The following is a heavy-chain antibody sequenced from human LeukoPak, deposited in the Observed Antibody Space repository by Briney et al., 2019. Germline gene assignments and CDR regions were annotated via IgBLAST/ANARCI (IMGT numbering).Heavy chain of an antibody. J-gene: IGHJ6*03. CDR1: GVSISSRGYH. CDR2: IYHSGST. CDR3: ACXKSYXXYIDV. Sequence: SQTLSLTCTVSGVSISSRGYHWPSIRQPPTKGLQWIGYIYHSGSTYYNTSLPIRATISVDKSKNQVSLKLTSVTVADTAVYYCACXKSYXXYIDV. V-gene: IGHV4-30-2*01.